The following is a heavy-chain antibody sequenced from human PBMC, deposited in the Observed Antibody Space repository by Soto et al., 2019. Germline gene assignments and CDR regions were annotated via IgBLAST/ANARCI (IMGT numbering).Heavy chain of an antibody. CDR3: AGQPTPQYYYYYGMDV. Sequence: PSETLSLTCTFSCGSISSGGYYWSWIRQHPGKGLEWIGYIYYSGSTYCNPSLKSRVTISVDTSKNQFSLKLSSVTAADTAVYYCAGQPTPQYYYYYGMDVWGQGTTVTVSS. CDR2: IYYSGST. D-gene: IGHD6-13*01. CDR1: CGSISSGGYY. V-gene: IGHV4-31*03. J-gene: IGHJ6*02.